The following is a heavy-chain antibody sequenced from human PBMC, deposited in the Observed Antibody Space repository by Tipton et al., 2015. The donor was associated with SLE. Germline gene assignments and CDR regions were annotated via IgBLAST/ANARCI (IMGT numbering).Heavy chain of an antibody. CDR3: ARGGVLGFHPSAFDI. Sequence: TLSLTCTVSGDFITNYYWNWIRQPPGKGLEWIGYIYYSGSTSYSGSTNYNPSLKSRVTISLDTSKSQFSLKLSSVTAADTAVYYCARGGVLGFHPSAFDIWGQGKIVTVSP. CDR1: GDFITNYY. J-gene: IGHJ3*02. CDR2: IYYSGSTSYSGST. D-gene: IGHD3-10*01. V-gene: IGHV4-59*01.